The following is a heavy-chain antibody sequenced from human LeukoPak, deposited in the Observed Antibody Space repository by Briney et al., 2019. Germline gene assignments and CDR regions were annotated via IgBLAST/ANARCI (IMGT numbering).Heavy chain of an antibody. J-gene: IGHJ4*02. CDR2: IHQDGNEK. CDR3: ARGDKFSGDY. V-gene: IGHV3-7*04. CDR1: GFTFSTYW. D-gene: IGHD2-15*01. Sequence: PGGSLRLSCAASGFTFSTYWMSWVRQAPGKGLEWVANIHQDGNEKYYVDSVKGRFTTSRDNAKNSLYLQMNGLRAEDTAVYYCARGDKFSGDYWGQGTLVTVSS.